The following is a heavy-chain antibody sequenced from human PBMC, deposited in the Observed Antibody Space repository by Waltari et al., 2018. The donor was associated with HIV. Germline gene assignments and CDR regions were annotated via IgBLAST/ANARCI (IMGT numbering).Heavy chain of an antibody. D-gene: IGHD4-4*01. J-gene: IGHJ4*02. CDR2: IYYSGST. CDR3: ARQGLYSNYFGY. Sequence: QLQLQESGPGLVKPSETLSLTCTVSGGSISSSSYYWGWSRQPPGKGLEWIGSIYYSGSTYYNPSLKSRVTISVDTSKNQFSLKLSSVTAADTAVYYCARQGLYSNYFGYWGQGTLVTVSS. V-gene: IGHV4-39*01. CDR1: GGSISSSSYY.